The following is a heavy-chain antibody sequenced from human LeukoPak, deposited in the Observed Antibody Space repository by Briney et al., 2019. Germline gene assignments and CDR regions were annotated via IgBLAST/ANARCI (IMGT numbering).Heavy chain of an antibody. V-gene: IGHV4-59*01. CDR2: IYYSGRT. CDR3: AREELGYCSGGNCHDAFDI. D-gene: IGHD2-15*01. CDR1: GGSISSYY. J-gene: IGHJ3*02. Sequence: SGTLSLTCTVSGGSISSYYWSWIRQPPGKGLEWIGYIYYSGRTDYNPSLKSRVTISVDTSRNQFSLKLSSVTAADTAVYYCAREELGYCSGGNCHDAFDIWGQGTMVTVSS.